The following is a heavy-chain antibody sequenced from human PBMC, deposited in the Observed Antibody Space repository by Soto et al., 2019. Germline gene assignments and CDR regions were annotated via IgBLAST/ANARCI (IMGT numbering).Heavy chain of an antibody. CDR2: ISYDGSNK. J-gene: IGHJ4*02. Sequence: GGSLRLSCAASGFTFSSYGMHWVRQAPGKGLEWVAVISYDGSNKYYADSVKGRFTISRDNSKNTLYLQMNSLRAEDTAVYYCAKDYYDSSGYYHPVAFDYWGQGTLVTVSS. V-gene: IGHV3-30*18. D-gene: IGHD3-22*01. CDR1: GFTFSSYG. CDR3: AKDYYDSSGYYHPVAFDY.